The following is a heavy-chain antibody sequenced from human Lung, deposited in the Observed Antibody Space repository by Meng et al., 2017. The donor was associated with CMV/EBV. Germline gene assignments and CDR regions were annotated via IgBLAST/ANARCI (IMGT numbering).Heavy chain of an antibody. CDR3: AKGGGAGRLASDY. V-gene: IGHV3-48*04. J-gene: IGHJ4*02. D-gene: IGHD3-16*01. CDR2: ISSSSSTI. CDR1: EFTFSSYR. Sequence: GESLKISCAAFEFTFSSYRMNWVRQAPGKGLEWISYISSSSSTIYYADSVKGRFSISRDNAEKTLYLHVNNMRGEDTAVYYCAKGGGAGRLASDYWGQGTXVTVYS.